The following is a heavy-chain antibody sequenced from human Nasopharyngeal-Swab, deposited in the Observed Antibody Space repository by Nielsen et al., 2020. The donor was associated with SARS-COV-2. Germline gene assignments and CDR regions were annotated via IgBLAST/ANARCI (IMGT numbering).Heavy chain of an antibody. CDR3: ARSYYGSGIFDNWFDP. Sequence: ASVKVSCKASGYTFTSYAMHWVRQAPGQRLEWMGWINAGNGNTKYSQKFQGRVTITRDTSASTAYMELSSLRSEDTAVYYCARSYYGSGIFDNWFDPWGQGTMVTVSS. CDR1: GYTFTSYA. CDR2: INAGNGNT. V-gene: IGHV1-3*01. D-gene: IGHD3-10*01. J-gene: IGHJ5*01.